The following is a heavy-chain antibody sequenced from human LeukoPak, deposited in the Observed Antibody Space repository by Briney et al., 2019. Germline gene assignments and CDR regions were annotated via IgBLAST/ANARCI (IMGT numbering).Heavy chain of an antibody. V-gene: IGHV3-43*02. Sequence: PWGSLTLSCAASGFTIDDYAMHWVRQAPAKGLERDCLITVDGGSTYYADSVKDRFTISRDNSKSALYLQVNSLRTEDTALYYCAKDIRPRDIWADGFHFWGLGTTVTVSS. CDR2: ITVDGGST. J-gene: IGHJ3*01. D-gene: IGHD5-24*01. CDR3: AKDIRPRDIWADGFHF. CDR1: GFTIDDYA.